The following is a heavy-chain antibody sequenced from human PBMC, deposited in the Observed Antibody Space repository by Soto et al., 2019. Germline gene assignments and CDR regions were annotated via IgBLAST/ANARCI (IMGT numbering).Heavy chain of an antibody. D-gene: IGHD3-3*01. CDR2: ISSSGSTI. J-gene: IGHJ4*02. CDR1: VFTFSDYY. V-gene: IGHV3-11*01. Sequence: SGGYRRSSCAVSVFTFSDYYMSWIGQAPGKGLEWVSYISSSGSTIYYADPVKGRFTISKDNAKSSLYLQINSLRAEDTAVYYGARVFPPIFAVGHYFDYWGQGTMVTVYS. CDR3: ARVFPPIFAVGHYFDY.